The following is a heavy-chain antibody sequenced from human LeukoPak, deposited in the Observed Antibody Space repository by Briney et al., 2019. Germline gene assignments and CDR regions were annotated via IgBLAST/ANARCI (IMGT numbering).Heavy chain of an antibody. J-gene: IGHJ4*02. Sequence: GASVKVSCTASGYTFTGYYIHWLRQAPGQGFEWLGWSDPNSGATKYEHFQGRVTMTWDTSIDTAYMGLTRLTSDDTAVYYCARAKPYDNNGYSPELRYWGQGTLVTVS. CDR1: GYTFTGYY. CDR2: SDPNSGAT. V-gene: IGHV1-2*02. CDR3: ARAKPYDNNGYSPELRY. D-gene: IGHD3-22*01.